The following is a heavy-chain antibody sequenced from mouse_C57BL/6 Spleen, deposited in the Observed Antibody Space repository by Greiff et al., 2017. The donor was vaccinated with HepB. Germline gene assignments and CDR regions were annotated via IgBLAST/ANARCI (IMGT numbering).Heavy chain of an antibody. J-gene: IGHJ2*01. CDR2: IDPSDSYT. D-gene: IGHD2-4*01. V-gene: IGHV1-50*01. CDR3: ARKGLRQDYFDY. Sequence: QVQLQQPGAELVKPGASVKLSCKASGYTFTSYWMQWVKQRPGQGLEWIGEIDPSDSYTNYNQKFKGKATLTVDTSSSTAYMQLSSLTSEDSAVYYCARKGLRQDYFDYWGQGTTLTVSS. CDR1: GYTFTSYW.